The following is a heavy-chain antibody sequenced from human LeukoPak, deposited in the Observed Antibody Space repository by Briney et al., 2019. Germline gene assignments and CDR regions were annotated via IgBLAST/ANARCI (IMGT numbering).Heavy chain of an antibody. V-gene: IGHV3-33*01. CDR1: GFTFSNYG. J-gene: IGHJ4*02. CDR2: IWYDGSKK. CDR3: ARDYCTSTSCFDY. D-gene: IGHD2-2*01. Sequence: GRSLRRSCAASGFTFSNYGFHWVRQAPGKGLEWVAVIWYDGSKKYYADSVKGRFTISRDNSKNTLYLQMSSLRAEDTAVYYCARDYCTSTSCFDYWGQGTLVTVSS.